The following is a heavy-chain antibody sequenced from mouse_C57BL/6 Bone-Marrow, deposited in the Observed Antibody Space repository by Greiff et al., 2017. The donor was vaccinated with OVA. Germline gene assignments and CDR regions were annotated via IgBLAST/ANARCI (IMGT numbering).Heavy chain of an antibody. J-gene: IGHJ2*01. CDR2: IDPEDGET. D-gene: IGHD1-1*01. CDR3: ARSLITTVVATDYFDY. CDR1: GFNIKDYY. Sequence: VQLQQSGAELVKPGASVKLSCTASGFNIKDYYMHWVKQRTEQGLEWIGRIDPEDGETKYAPKFQGKATITADTSSNTAYLQLSSLKSEDTAVYYCARSLITTVVATDYFDYWGQGTTLTVSS. V-gene: IGHV14-2*01.